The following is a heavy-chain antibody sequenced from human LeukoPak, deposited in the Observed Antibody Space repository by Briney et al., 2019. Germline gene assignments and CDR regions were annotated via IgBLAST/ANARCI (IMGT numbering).Heavy chain of an antibody. J-gene: IGHJ5*02. Sequence: PGGSLRLSCAASGFTFTNYAMHWVRQAPGKGLEWVAVMSYDGSNKYYADSVKGRFTIPRDNSKNTLYLQMNSLRADDTAVYYCARTDYYGSPWGQGTLVTVSS. CDR1: GFTFTNYA. CDR3: ARTDYYGSP. CDR2: MSYDGSNK. D-gene: IGHD3-10*01. V-gene: IGHV3-30*04.